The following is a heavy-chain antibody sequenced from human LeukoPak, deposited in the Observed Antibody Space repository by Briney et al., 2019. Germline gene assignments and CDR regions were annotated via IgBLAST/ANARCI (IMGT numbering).Heavy chain of an antibody. Sequence: PGGSLRLSCSSSLFTFSRNYMSWFRQAPEKGLEWVSVIYSGGGTYYADSVKGRFTISRDNSKNTLYLQMNSLRAENTAVYYCAHSPDPVLDASALWGPGTMVTVSS. V-gene: IGHV3-66*01. CDR1: LFTFSRNY. D-gene: IGHD1-14*01. CDR2: IYSGGGT. J-gene: IGHJ3*01. CDR3: AHSPDPVLDASAL.